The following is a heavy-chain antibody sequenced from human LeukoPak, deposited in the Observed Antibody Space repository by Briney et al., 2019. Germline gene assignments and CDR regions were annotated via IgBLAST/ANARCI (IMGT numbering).Heavy chain of an antibody. J-gene: IGHJ4*02. Sequence: PGGSLRLSCVASGFTFSSYSMHWVRQAPGKGLEYVSATSGDGSRTYYVNSVKDRFTISRDNSKNIVFLQMGSLRDEDMAVYYCVRRSSGSDASADFWGQGTLVTVSS. CDR2: TSGDGSRT. V-gene: IGHV3-64*01. CDR3: VRRSSGSDASADF. CDR1: GFTFSSYS. D-gene: IGHD1-26*01.